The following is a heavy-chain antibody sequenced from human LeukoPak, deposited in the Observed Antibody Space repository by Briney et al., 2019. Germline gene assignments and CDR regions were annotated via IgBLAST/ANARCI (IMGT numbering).Heavy chain of an antibody. D-gene: IGHD3-22*01. CDR1: GYTFTGYY. J-gene: IGHJ4*02. CDR3: ARGWRPTYYYDSSGNGDY. V-gene: IGHV1-2*02. Sequence: ASVKVSCKASGYTFTGYYMHWVRQAPGQGLEWMGWMNPNSGGTNYAQKFQGRVTMTRDTSISTAYMELSRLRSDDTAVYYCARGWRPTYYYDSSGNGDYWGQGTLVTVSS. CDR2: MNPNSGGT.